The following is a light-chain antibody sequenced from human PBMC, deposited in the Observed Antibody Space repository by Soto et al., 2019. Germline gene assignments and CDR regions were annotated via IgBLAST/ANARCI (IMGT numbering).Light chain of an antibody. J-gene: IGKJ2*01. V-gene: IGKV4-1*01. CDR1: QSVLYSSNNKNY. CDR3: QQYYRTPYT. Sequence: DIVMTQSPDSLAVSLGERATINCKSSQSVLYSSNNKNYLAWYQQKPGQPPKLLIYWASTRESGVPDRLSGSGSGTEFTPTISSMQTEAVAFYYCQQYYRTPYTFGPWTKLEIK. CDR2: WAS.